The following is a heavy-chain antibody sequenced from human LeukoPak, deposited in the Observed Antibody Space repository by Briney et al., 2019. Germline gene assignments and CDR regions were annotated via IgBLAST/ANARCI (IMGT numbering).Heavy chain of an antibody. D-gene: IGHD5-12*01. J-gene: IGHJ4*02. CDR2: FYYGGVT. CDR1: GASISSYY. CDR3: ARVGYDYSFDS. Sequence: SETLSLTCTVSGASISSYYWTWIRQSPGKGLEWIAYFYYGGVTKHNPSLKSRVTTSADTSKNQFSLKLTSVTAADTAVYFCARVGYDYSFDSWGQGTLVTVSS. V-gene: IGHV4-59*01.